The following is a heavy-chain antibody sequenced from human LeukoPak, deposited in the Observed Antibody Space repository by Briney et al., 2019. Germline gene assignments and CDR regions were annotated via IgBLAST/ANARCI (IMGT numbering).Heavy chain of an antibody. CDR2: MSGSGNST. D-gene: IGHD5-18*01. Sequence: GGSLRLSCAASGFTFSSYAMSWVRQAPGKGLEWVSVMSGSGNSTFYADSVKGRFNISRDNSKNTLYLQMNSLRVEGTAIYYCAKDQEYSYNAARGFCDYWGQGTLVTVSS. V-gene: IGHV3-23*01. CDR3: AKDQEYSYNAARGFCDY. CDR1: GFTFSSYA. J-gene: IGHJ4*02.